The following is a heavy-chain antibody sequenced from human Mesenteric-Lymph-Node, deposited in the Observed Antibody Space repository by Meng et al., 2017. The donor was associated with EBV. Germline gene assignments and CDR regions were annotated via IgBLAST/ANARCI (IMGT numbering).Heavy chain of an antibody. D-gene: IGHD5-24*01. Sequence: QFQLGESGAEGKSPGSSVKVYCKASGGTFSSYTISWVRQAPGQGLEWMGRIIPILGIANYAQKFQGRVTITADKSTSTAYMELSSLRSEDTAVYYCARDEGGWLTAPDYWGQGTLVTVSS. CDR3: ARDEGGWLTAPDY. CDR2: IIPILGIA. CDR1: GGTFSSYT. V-gene: IGHV1-69*08. J-gene: IGHJ4*02.